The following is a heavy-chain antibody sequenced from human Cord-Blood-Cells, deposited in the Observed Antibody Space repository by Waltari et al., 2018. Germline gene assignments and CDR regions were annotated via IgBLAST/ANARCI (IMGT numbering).Heavy chain of an antibody. CDR3: ATDPPNWGPRGAFDI. CDR1: GYSISSGYY. V-gene: IGHV4-38-2*02. J-gene: IGHJ3*02. CDR2: IYHSGST. D-gene: IGHD7-27*01. Sequence: QVQLQESGPGLVKPSETLSLPCTVPGYSISSGYYWGWIRQPPGKGLEWIGSIYHSGSTYYNPSLKSRVTISVDTSKNQFSLKLSSVTAADTAVYYCATDPPNWGPRGAFDIWGQGTMVTVSS.